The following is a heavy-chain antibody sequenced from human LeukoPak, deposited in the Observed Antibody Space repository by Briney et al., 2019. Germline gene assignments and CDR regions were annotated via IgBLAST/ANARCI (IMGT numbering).Heavy chain of an antibody. J-gene: IGHJ4*02. D-gene: IGHD3-22*01. V-gene: IGHV4-31*03. CDR1: GGSISSGGYY. CDR3: ARGRGVEVYYDILPSLAPSPYFDY. CDR2: IYYSGST. Sequence: ASETLSLTCTVSGGSISSGGYYWSWIRQHPGKGLEWIGYIYYSGSTYYNPSLKSRVTISVDTSKNQFSLKLSSVTAADTAVYYCARGRGVEVYYDILPSLAPSPYFDYWGQGTLVTVSS.